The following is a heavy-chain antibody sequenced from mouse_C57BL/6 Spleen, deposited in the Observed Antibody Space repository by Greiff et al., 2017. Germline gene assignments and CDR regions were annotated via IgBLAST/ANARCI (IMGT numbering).Heavy chain of an antibody. Sequence: VQLQQSGPELVKPGASVKISCKASGYTFTDYYMNWVKQSHGKSLEWIGDINPNNGGTSYNQKVKGKATLTVDKSSSTAYMELRSLTSEDSAVYYCASYSNYDYWGQGTTLTVSS. V-gene: IGHV1-26*01. CDR1: GYTFTDYY. CDR2: INPNNGGT. CDR3: ASYSNYDY. J-gene: IGHJ2*01. D-gene: IGHD2-5*01.